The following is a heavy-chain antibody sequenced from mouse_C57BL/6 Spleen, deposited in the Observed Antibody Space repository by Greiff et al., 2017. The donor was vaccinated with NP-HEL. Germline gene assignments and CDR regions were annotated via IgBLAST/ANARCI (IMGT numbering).Heavy chain of an antibody. CDR1: GYTFTSYW. CDR3: ARCDYGSSYYYAMDY. Sequence: QVQLQQPGAELVRPGTSVKLSCKASGYTFTSYWMHWVKQRPGQGLEWIGVIDPSDSYTNYNQKFKGKATLTVDTSSSTAYMQLSSLTSEDSAVYYCARCDYGSSYYYAMDYWGQGTSVTVSS. CDR2: IDPSDSYT. J-gene: IGHJ4*01. D-gene: IGHD1-1*01. V-gene: IGHV1-59*01.